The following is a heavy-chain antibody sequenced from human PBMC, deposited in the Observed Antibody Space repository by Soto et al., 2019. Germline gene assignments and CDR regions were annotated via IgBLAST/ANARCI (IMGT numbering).Heavy chain of an antibody. V-gene: IGHV3-53*02. Sequence: ELQLVETGGGLIQTGGSLRLSCAASGFSISSNYIAWVRQPPGKGLEWVSTTFSGGNTEYAASVKGRCSISRDKYKNKLYLQMDNLRVEDTAVYYCARKPPSAIQGWAFGMDVWGQGTTVSVSS. D-gene: IGHD2-21*01. J-gene: IGHJ6*02. CDR3: ARKPPSAIQGWAFGMDV. CDR1: GFSISSNY. CDR2: TFSGGNT.